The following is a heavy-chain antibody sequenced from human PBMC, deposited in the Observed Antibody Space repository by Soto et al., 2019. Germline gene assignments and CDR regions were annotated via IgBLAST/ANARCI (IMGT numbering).Heavy chain of an antibody. Sequence: PSETLSLTCSVSGVSISSSSYYWGWINQPPGKGLEWIGSIYYSGTTIHNPSLKSRVSISGDTSKNHFSLKLSSVTAADTAVYYCARGGDCTNGVCYLIDYWGQGTLVTVSS. D-gene: IGHD2-8*01. CDR2: IYYSGTT. CDR1: GVSISSSSYY. V-gene: IGHV4-39*02. J-gene: IGHJ4*02. CDR3: ARGGDCTNGVCYLIDY.